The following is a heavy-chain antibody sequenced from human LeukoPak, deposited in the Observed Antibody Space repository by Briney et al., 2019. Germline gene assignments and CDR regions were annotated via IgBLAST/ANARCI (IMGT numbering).Heavy chain of an antibody. CDR2: ISSSSSYI. CDR3: AREPAAGTSNPDY. CDR1: GFTFSSYS. D-gene: IGHD6-13*01. J-gene: IGHJ4*02. Sequence: GGSLRLSCAASGFTFSSYSMNWVRQAPGKGLEWVSSISSSSSYIYYADSVKGRFTISRDNAKNSLYPQMNSLRAEDTAVYYCAREPAAGTSNPDYWGQGTLVTVSS. V-gene: IGHV3-21*01.